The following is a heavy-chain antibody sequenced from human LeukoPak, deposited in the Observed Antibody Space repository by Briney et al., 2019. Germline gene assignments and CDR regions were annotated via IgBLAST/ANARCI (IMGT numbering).Heavy chain of an antibody. D-gene: IGHD3-9*01. V-gene: IGHV3-53*01. CDR2: IYSGGGT. CDR1: GFTVRSNY. CDR3: ARAETTGYYYYFDY. Sequence: GGSLRLSCAASGFTVRSNYMSWVRQAPGKGLEWVSVIYSGGGTYYADSVKGRFTTSRDNSKNTLYLQMNSLRAEDTAVYYCARAETTGYYYYFDYWGQGTLVTVSS. J-gene: IGHJ4*02.